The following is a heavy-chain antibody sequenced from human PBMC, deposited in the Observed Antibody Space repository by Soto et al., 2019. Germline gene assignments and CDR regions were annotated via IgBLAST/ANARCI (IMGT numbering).Heavy chain of an antibody. CDR1: GGRISSGGYS. J-gene: IGHJ4*02. CDR2: IYHSGST. V-gene: IGHV4-30-2*01. CDR3: ARVEDSNYGRVYKY. D-gene: IGHD4-4*01. Sequence: LALTGAAAGGRISSGGYSWSWIRQPPGKGLEWIGYIYHSGSTYYNPSLKSRVTISVDRSKKQFSLKLSSVTSADTAVYYCARVEDSNYGRVYKYWGQGTLVTVSS.